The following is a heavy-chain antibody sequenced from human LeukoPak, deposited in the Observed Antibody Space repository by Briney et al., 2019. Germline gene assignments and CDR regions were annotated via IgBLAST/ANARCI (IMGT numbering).Heavy chain of an antibody. CDR1: GGSISSSSYY. J-gene: IGHJ4*02. CDR3: ARYGDYLGY. V-gene: IGHV4-39*07. CDR2: IYYSGST. Sequence: SETLSLTCTVSGGSISSSSYYWGWIRQPPGKGLEWIGTIYYSGSTYYNPSLKSGVTISVDKSKNQFSLKLSSVTAADTAVYYCARYGDYLGYWGQGTLVTVSS. D-gene: IGHD4-17*01.